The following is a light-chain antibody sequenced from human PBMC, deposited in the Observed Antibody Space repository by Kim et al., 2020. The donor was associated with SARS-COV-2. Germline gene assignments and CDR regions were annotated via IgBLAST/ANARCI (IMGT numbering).Light chain of an antibody. Sequence: VSPGQTARITCSGNKLGDKYASWYQQKPGQSPVLVIYQDSKRPSGIPERFSGSNSGNTATLTISGTQAMDEADYYCQAWDSSTAVFGTGTKVTVL. CDR2: QDS. CDR1: KLGDKY. CDR3: QAWDSSTAV. J-gene: IGLJ1*01. V-gene: IGLV3-1*01.